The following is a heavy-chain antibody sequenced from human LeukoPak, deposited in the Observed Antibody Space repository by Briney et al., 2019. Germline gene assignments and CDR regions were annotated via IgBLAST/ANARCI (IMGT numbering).Heavy chain of an antibody. D-gene: IGHD2-2*01. CDR3: ARDGGAYCSSTSCYPRNWFDP. V-gene: IGHV1-69*01. CDR2: IIPIFGTA. J-gene: IGHJ5*02. CDR1: GGTFSSYA. Sequence: ASVKVSCKAPGGTFSSYAISWVRQAPGQGLEWMGGIIPIFGTANYAQKFQGRVTITADESTSTAYMELSSLRSEDTAVYYCARDGGAYCSSTSCYPRNWFDPWGQGTLVTVSS.